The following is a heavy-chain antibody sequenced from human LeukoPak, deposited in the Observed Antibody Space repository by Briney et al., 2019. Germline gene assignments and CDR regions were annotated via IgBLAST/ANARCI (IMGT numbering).Heavy chain of an antibody. V-gene: IGHV1-18*01. CDR3: ARVSYGLDY. Sequence: ASVKVSCKASGYTFTSYGISWVRQAPGQGLEWMGWISAYNGNTNYARKLQGRVTMTRDTSTSTVYMELSSLRSEDTAVYYCARVSYGLDYWGQGTLVTVSS. D-gene: IGHD5-18*01. CDR1: GYTFTSYG. CDR2: ISAYNGNT. J-gene: IGHJ4*02.